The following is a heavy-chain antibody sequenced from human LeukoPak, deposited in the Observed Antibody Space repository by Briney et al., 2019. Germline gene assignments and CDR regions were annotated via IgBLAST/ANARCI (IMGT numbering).Heavy chain of an antibody. V-gene: IGHV4-34*01. Sequence: SETLSLTCAVYGGSFSGYYWSWIRQPPGKGLEWIGEINHSGSTNYNPSLKSRVTISVDTSKNQFSLKLSSVTAADTAVYYCARGKGYSYGRNWFDPWGQGTLVTVSS. J-gene: IGHJ5*02. CDR2: INHSGST. CDR3: ARGKGYSYGRNWFDP. CDR1: GGSFSGYY. D-gene: IGHD5-18*01.